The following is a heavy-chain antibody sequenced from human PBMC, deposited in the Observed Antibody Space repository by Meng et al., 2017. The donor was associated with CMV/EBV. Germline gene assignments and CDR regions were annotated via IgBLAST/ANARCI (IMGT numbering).Heavy chain of an antibody. D-gene: IGHD3-16*01. Sequence: SETLSLPCTVPGGSISSHVWSWIRQPAGKGLEWIGRIYSSVSTNYNPSLKSRVTMSVDTSKNQYSLQLNSVTAADTAVYYCASLGGGYWGQGTLVTVSS. CDR2: IYSSVST. J-gene: IGHJ4*02. CDR1: GGSISSHV. CDR3: ASLGGGY. V-gene: IGHV4-4*07.